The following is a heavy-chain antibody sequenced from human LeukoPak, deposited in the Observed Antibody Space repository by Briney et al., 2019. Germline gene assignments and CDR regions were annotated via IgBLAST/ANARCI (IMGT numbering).Heavy chain of an antibody. J-gene: IGHJ5*01. Sequence: QPGGSLRLSCSASGVNFRSYLMHWVRQAPGKGLVWVSGISRDGTSTTYADAVKGRFTISRDNAKNTLYLQMNSLRVEDTAVYSCARGWYGPDSCGQGTLVTVSS. CDR3: ARGWYGPDS. V-gene: IGHV3-74*01. CDR1: GVNFRSYL. CDR2: ISRDGTST. D-gene: IGHD2-15*01.